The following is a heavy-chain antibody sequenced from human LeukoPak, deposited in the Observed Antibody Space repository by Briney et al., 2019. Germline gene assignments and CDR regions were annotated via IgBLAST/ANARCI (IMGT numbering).Heavy chain of an antibody. CDR3: ARSYYDSSGYYVKDDAFDI. CDR1: GFTFSSYS. D-gene: IGHD3-22*01. Sequence: GGSLRLSCAASGFTFSSYSMNWVRQAPGKGLEWVSSISSSSSYIYYADSVKGRFTISRDNAKNSLYLQMNSLRAKDTAVYYCARSYYDSSGYYVKDDAFDIWGQGTMVTASS. CDR2: ISSSSSYI. V-gene: IGHV3-21*01. J-gene: IGHJ3*02.